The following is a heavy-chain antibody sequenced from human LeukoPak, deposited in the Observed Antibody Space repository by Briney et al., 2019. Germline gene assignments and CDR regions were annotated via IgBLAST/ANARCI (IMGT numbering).Heavy chain of an antibody. CDR3: ARDSYRAELPFDY. V-gene: IGHV3-48*03. Sequence: GGSLRLSCAASGFTFSSYEMNWLRQAPGKGLEWVSYISSSGSTIYYADSVKGRFTISRDNAKNSLYLQMNSLRAEDTAVYYCARDSYRAELPFDYWGQGTLVTVSS. D-gene: IGHD1-7*01. CDR2: ISSSGSTI. CDR1: GFTFSSYE. J-gene: IGHJ4*02.